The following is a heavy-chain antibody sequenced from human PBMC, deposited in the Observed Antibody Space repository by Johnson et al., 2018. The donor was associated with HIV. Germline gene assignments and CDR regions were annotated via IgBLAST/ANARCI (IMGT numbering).Heavy chain of an antibody. V-gene: IGHV3-13*01. Sequence: VQLVESGGGVVQPGRSLRLSCAASGFTFSSYDMHWVRQATGKGLEWVSSIGTAGDTYYPGSVKGRFTISRENAKNSLYLQMNSLRAGDTAVYYCARVGRFCELLYWYAFDVWGQGTMVSVSS. CDR2: IGTAGDT. CDR3: ARVGRFCELLYWYAFDV. J-gene: IGHJ3*01. D-gene: IGHD3-10*01. CDR1: GFTFSSYD.